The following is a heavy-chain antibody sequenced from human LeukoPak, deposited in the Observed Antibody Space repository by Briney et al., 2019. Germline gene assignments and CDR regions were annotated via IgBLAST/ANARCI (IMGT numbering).Heavy chain of an antibody. CDR2: IYHSGST. CDR3: ARVLASYGYADYFDY. CDR1: GGSISSSSYY. D-gene: IGHD5-18*01. J-gene: IGHJ4*02. Sequence: SETLSLTCTVSGGSISSSSYYWGWVRQPPGKGLEWIGEIYHSGSTNYNPSLKSRVTISVDKSKNQFSLKLSSVTAADTAVYYCARVLASYGYADYFDYWGQGTLVTVSS. V-gene: IGHV4-39*07.